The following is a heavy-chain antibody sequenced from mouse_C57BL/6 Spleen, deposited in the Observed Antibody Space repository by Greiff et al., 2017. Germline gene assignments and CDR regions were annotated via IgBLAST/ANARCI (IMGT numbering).Heavy chain of an antibody. V-gene: IGHV1-80*01. CDR3: ARTELLHYYAMDY. J-gene: IGHJ4*01. D-gene: IGHD2-12*01. Sequence: VQLQQSGAELVKPGASVKISCKASGYAFSSYWMNWVKQRPGKGLEWIGQIYPGDGDTNYNGKFKGKATLTADKSSSTAYMQLSSLTSEDSAVYFCARTELLHYYAMDYWGQGTSVTVSS. CDR2: IYPGDGDT. CDR1: GYAFSSYW.